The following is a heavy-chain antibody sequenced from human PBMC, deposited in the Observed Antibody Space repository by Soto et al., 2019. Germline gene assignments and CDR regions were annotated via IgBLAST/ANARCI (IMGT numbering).Heavy chain of an antibody. CDR2: FRTGGENGTT. D-gene: IGHD3-10*01. CDR3: PEKVGTRAGSPVSEF. Sequence: KGLGLVSGFRTGGENGTTYYADSGKGRFTISRDNSKNTLFLQMNSLRAEDTAIFFCPEKVGTRAGSPVSEFWGNRSLVIVSS. J-gene: IGHJ1*01. V-gene: IGHV3-23*01.